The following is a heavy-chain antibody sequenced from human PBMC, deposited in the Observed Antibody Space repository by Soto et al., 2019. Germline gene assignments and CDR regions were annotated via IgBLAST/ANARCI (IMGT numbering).Heavy chain of an antibody. CDR3: ARDQSGIGYYVDWFDP. Sequence: QGHLVQSGAEVKKPGASVKVSCKASGYIFNSHAMHWVRQAPGQRLEWMGWINAGNGNTYYSQNFKDRVTFTRDTIATTVFMELTSLTSEDTAVYYWARDQSGIGYYVDWFDPWGQGTLVTVSS. D-gene: IGHD3-10*02. CDR1: GYIFNSHA. V-gene: IGHV1-3*01. CDR2: INAGNGNT. J-gene: IGHJ5*02.